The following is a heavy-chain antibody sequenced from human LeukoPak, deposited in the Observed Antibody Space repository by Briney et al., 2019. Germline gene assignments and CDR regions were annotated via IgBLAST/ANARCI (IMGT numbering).Heavy chain of an antibody. J-gene: IGHJ5*02. CDR3: ARVADSSGYYDNWFDP. CDR2: INPSGGST. V-gene: IGHV1-46*01. D-gene: IGHD3-22*01. Sequence: ASVKVSCKASGYTFTSYYMHWVRQAPGQGLEWMGIINPSGGSTSYAQKFQGRVTMTRDMSTSTVYMELSSLRSEDTAVYYCARVADSSGYYDNWFDPWGQGTLVTVSS. CDR1: GYTFTSYY.